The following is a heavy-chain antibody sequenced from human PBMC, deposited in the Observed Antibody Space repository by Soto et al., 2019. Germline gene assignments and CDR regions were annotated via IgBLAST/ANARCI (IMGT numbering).Heavy chain of an antibody. CDR1: GFTFSSDA. Sequence: GGSLRLSCAASGFTFSSDAMSWVRQAPGKGLEWVSAISGSGGSTYYADSVKGRCTISRDNSKNTLYLPMNSLRAEATAVYYCAKLVTTSVHYYSMDVWGKGPTVTVSS. CDR3: AKLVTTSVHYYSMDV. J-gene: IGHJ6*03. V-gene: IGHV3-23*01. CDR2: ISGSGGST. D-gene: IGHD2-21*02.